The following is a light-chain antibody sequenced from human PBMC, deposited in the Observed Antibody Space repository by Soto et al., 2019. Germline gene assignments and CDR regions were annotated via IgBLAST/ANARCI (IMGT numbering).Light chain of an antibody. Sequence: EIVLTQPPGTLCLSPGERATLSCRASRTVSSSSLAWYQQKPGQAPRVLIYDASNRATGIPDRFSGSGSGTDFTLIISRLEPEDFAVYYCQQYGSAPRTFGQGTKLEIK. J-gene: IGKJ2*01. CDR1: RTVSSSS. CDR3: QQYGSAPRT. CDR2: DAS. V-gene: IGKV3-20*01.